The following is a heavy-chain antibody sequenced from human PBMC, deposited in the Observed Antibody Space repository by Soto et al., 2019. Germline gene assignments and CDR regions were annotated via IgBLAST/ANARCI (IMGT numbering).Heavy chain of an antibody. Sequence: EVQLLESGGGLVQPGGSLRLSCAVSGFTFNNYAMNWVRQAPGKGLEWVSSISDSGGRTYYADSVKGRFTISRDNSKNTLYRQMNSLRAEDTAIYYCAKAALGDYFYYGMDVGGQGTTVTVSS. J-gene: IGHJ6*02. CDR1: GFTFNNYA. CDR2: ISDSGGRT. CDR3: AKAALGDYFYYGMDV. V-gene: IGHV3-23*01.